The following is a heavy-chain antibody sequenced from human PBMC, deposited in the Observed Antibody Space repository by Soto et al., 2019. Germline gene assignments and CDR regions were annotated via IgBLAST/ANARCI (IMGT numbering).Heavy chain of an antibody. V-gene: IGHV1-18*04. CDR3: ARFSGGSYNTYYFYYGMDV. D-gene: IGHD2-15*01. CDR2: ISAYNGNT. CDR1: GYTFTSYG. J-gene: IGHJ6*02. Sequence: ASVKVSCKASGYTFTSYGISWVRQAPGQGLDWMGWISAYNGNTKYAQDLQGRVTMTTDTSTSTAYMELRSLRSDDTAMYYCARFSGGSYNTYYFYYGMDVWGQGITVTVSS.